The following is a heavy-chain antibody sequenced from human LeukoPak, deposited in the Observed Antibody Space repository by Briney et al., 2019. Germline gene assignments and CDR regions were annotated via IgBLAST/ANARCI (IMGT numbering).Heavy chain of an antibody. V-gene: IGHV1-18*01. J-gene: IGHJ5*02. CDR3: ARDRDSITIFGVVTYNWFDP. CDR2: ISAYNGNT. CDR1: GYTFTSYG. D-gene: IGHD3-3*01. Sequence: ASVTVSCKASGYTFTSYGISWVRQAPGQGLEWMGWISAYNGNTNYAQKLQGRVTMTTDTSTSTAYMELRSLRSDDTAVYYCARDRDSITIFGVVTYNWFDPWGQGTLVTVSS.